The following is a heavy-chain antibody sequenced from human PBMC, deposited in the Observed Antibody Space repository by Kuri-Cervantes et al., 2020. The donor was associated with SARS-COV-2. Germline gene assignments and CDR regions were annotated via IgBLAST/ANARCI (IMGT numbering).Heavy chain of an antibody. CDR1: GFTFSSYS. D-gene: IGHD6-13*01. CDR2: IGSSSSYI. V-gene: IGHV3-21*01. Sequence: LSLTCASSGFTFSSYSMNWVRQAPGKGLEWVTSIGSSSSYIYYADSVKGRFPISRDNSKNTLYLQMNSLRAEDTAVYYCAKDLESQQPVRGMVYYYYYMDVWGKGTTVTVSS. J-gene: IGHJ6*03. CDR3: AKDLESQQPVRGMVYYYYYMDV.